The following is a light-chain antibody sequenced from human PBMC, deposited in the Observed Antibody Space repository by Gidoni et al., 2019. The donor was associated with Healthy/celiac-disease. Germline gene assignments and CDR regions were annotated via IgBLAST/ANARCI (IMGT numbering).Light chain of an antibody. V-gene: IGKV1-33*01. J-gene: IGKJ5*01. CDR3: QQYDNLST. CDR2: DAS. CDR1: QDISNY. Sequence: DIQMTQSPSSLSASVGDRVTIPCQASQDISNYLNWYQQKPGKAPKLLIYDASNLETGVPSRFSGRGSGTDFTFTISSLQPEDIATYYCQQYDNLSTFGQGTRLEIK.